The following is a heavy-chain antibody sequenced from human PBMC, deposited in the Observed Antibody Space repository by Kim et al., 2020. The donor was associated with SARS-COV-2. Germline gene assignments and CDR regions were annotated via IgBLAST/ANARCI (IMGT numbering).Heavy chain of an antibody. CDR2: ISYDGSNK. V-gene: IGHV3-30-3*01. CDR1: GFTFSSYA. CDR3: ARDIWELREGLDY. Sequence: GGSLRLSCAASGFTFSSYAMHWVRQAPGKGLEWVAVISYDGSNKYYADSVKGRFTISRDNSKNTLYLQMNSLRAEDTAVYYCARDIWELREGLDYWGQGTLVTVSS. J-gene: IGHJ4*02. D-gene: IGHD1-26*01.